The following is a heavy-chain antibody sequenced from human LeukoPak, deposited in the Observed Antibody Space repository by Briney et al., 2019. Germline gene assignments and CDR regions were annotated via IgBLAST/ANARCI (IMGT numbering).Heavy chain of an antibody. CDR2: ISGSGGST. CDR1: GFTSSSYA. J-gene: IGHJ5*02. Sequence: GGSLRLSCAASGFTSSSYAMSWVRQAPGKGLEWVSAISGSGGSTYYADSVKGRFTISRDNSKNTLYLQMNSLRAEDTAVYYCAKDWARKTTGNWFDPWGQGTLVTVSS. D-gene: IGHD4-11*01. CDR3: AKDWARKTTGNWFDP. V-gene: IGHV3-23*01.